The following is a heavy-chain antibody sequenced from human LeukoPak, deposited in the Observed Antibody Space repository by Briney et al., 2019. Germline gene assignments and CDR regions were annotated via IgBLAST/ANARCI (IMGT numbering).Heavy chain of an antibody. CDR3: ATALPVTMVRGVIPPSFDY. Sequence: ASVNVSCKVSGYTLTELSMHWVRQAPGKGLEWMGGFDPEDGETIYAQKFQGRVTMTEDTPTDTAYMELSSLRSEDTAVYYCATALPVTMVRGVIPPSFDYWGQGTLVTVSS. CDR1: GYTLTELS. CDR2: FDPEDGET. J-gene: IGHJ4*02. D-gene: IGHD3-10*01. V-gene: IGHV1-24*01.